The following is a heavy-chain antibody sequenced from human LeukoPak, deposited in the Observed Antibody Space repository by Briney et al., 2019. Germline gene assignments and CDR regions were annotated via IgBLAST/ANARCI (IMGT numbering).Heavy chain of an antibody. Sequence: GGSLRLSCAASGLTFSSYAMSWVRQAPGKGLEWVSAISGSGGSTYYADSVKGRFTISRDNSKNTLFLQMNSLRADDTAVYYCARGDSKYYDILTAYPDYWGQGTLVTVSS. CDR2: ISGSGGST. V-gene: IGHV3-23*01. D-gene: IGHD3-9*01. J-gene: IGHJ4*02. CDR1: GLTFSSYA. CDR3: ARGDSKYYDILTAYPDY.